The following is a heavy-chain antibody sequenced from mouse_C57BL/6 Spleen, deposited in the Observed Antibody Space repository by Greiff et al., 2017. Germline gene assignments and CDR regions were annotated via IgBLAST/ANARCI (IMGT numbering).Heavy chain of an antibody. D-gene: IGHD2-5*01. Sequence: VQLQQSGPELVKPGASVKISCKASGYAFSSSWMNWVKQRPGKGLEWIGRIYPGDGDTNYNGKFKGKATLTADKSSSTAYMQLSSLTSEDSAVYFCARCYSNYYAMDYWGQGTSVTVSS. CDR2: IYPGDGDT. V-gene: IGHV1-82*01. CDR3: ARCYSNYYAMDY. J-gene: IGHJ4*01. CDR1: GYAFSSSW.